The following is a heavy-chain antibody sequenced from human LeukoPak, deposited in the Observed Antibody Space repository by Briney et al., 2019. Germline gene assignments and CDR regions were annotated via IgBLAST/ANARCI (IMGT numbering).Heavy chain of an antibody. CDR1: GYTFTSFA. V-gene: IGHV1-2*02. CDR3: ARDQGYCSGGSCYWFDP. CDR2: INPNSGGT. D-gene: IGHD2-15*01. J-gene: IGHJ5*02. Sequence: ASVKVSCKASGYTFTSFAMNWVRQAPGQGLEWMGWINPNSGGTNYAQKFQGRVTMTRDTSISTAYMELSRLRSDGTAVYYCARDQGYCSGGSCYWFDPWGQGTLVTVSS.